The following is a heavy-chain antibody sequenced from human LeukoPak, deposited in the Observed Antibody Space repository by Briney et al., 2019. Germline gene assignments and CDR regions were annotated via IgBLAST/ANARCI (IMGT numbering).Heavy chain of an antibody. Sequence: ASVKVSCKASGYTFTSYYMHWVRQAPRQGLEWMGIINPRSGSTSYAQKFQGRVTMTRDTSTSTVYMELGSLRSEDTAVYYCARGSSGSGSYYTFDYWGQGTLVTVSS. CDR3: ARGSSGSGSYYTFDY. D-gene: IGHD3-10*01. J-gene: IGHJ4*02. CDR1: GYTFTSYY. V-gene: IGHV1-46*01. CDR2: INPRSGST.